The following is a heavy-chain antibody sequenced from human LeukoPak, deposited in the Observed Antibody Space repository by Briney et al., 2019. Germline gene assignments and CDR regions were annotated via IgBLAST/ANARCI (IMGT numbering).Heavy chain of an antibody. D-gene: IGHD3-22*01. CDR1: GGSFSGYY. V-gene: IGHV4-34*01. Sequence: SETLSLTCAVYGGSFSGYYWSWIRQPPGKGLEWIGEINHSGSTNYNPSLKSRVTISVDTSKNQFSLKLRSVSAADTAVYYCAADLTDSYYDSSGYYYEDAFDIWGQGTMVTVSS. CDR2: INHSGST. J-gene: IGHJ3*02. CDR3: AADLTDSYYDSSGYYYEDAFDI.